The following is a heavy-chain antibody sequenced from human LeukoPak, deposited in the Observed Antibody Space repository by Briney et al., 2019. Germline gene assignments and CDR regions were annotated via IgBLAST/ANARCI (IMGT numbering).Heavy chain of an antibody. CDR3: ARDRQGYCSSTSCYAGFDP. V-gene: IGHV3-21*01. D-gene: IGHD2-2*01. CDR1: GFTFSSYS. Sequence: GGSMRLSCAASGFTFSSYSMNWVRQAPGKGLEWVSSISSSSSYIYYADSVKGRFTISRDNAKNSLYLQMNSLRAEDTAVYYCARDRQGYCSSTSCYAGFDPWGQGTLVTVSS. CDR2: ISSSSSYI. J-gene: IGHJ5*02.